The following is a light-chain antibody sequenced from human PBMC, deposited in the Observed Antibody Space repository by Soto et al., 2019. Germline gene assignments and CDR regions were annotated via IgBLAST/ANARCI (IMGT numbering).Light chain of an antibody. CDR2: GAS. V-gene: IGKV3-20*01. CDR3: QQYGSSPWT. Sequence: EIVLTQSPGTLSLSPGERATLSCRASQSVTSSYLAWYQQKPGQAPRLLIYGASTRATGIPDRLSGSGSGTDFTLTISRLEPEDFAVYYCQQYGSSPWTFGQGTKVEI. CDR1: QSVTSSY. J-gene: IGKJ1*01.